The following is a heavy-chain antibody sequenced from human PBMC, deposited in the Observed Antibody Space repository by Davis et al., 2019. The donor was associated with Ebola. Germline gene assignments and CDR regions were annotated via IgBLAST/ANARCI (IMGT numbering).Heavy chain of an antibody. CDR3: ARAPEVYYYDSSGYYSRAEYFQH. CDR2: IYRDERT. D-gene: IGHD3-22*01. CDR1: GFILSDKY. Sequence: PGGSLRLSCAASGFILSDKYMSWVRQAPGKGLEWVLVIYRDERTYYADSVKGRFTIARDNSKNTLYLQMNSLRAEDTAVYYCARAPEVYYYDSSGYYSRAEYFQHWGQGTLVTVSS. J-gene: IGHJ1*01. V-gene: IGHV3-53*01.